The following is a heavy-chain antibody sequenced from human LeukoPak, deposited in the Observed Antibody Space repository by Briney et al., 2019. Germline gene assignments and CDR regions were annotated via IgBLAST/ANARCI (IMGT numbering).Heavy chain of an antibody. CDR3: AREGDSSSWYVLYYDMDV. J-gene: IGHJ6*04. CDR1: GYTFTSYA. D-gene: IGHD6-13*01. Sequence: ASVKVSCKASGYTFTSYAMHWVRQAPGQRLEWMGWINAGNGNTKYSQKFQGRVTITRDTSASTAYMELSSLRSEDTAVYYCAREGDSSSWYVLYYDMDVWGKGTTVTVSS. CDR2: INAGNGNT. V-gene: IGHV1-3*01.